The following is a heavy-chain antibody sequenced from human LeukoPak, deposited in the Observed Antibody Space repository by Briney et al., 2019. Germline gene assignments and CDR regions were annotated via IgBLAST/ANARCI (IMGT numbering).Heavy chain of an antibody. CDR1: GFTFSSYA. Sequence: GGSLRLSCAASGFTFSSYAMHWVRQAPGKGLEWVAVISYDGSNKYYADSVKGRFTISRDNSKNTLYLQMNSLGAEDTAVYYCAKDEYCSSTSCYTLPNNWFDPWGQGTLVTVSS. CDR2: ISYDGSNK. CDR3: AKDEYCSSTSCYTLPNNWFDP. V-gene: IGHV3-30-3*02. D-gene: IGHD2-2*02. J-gene: IGHJ5*02.